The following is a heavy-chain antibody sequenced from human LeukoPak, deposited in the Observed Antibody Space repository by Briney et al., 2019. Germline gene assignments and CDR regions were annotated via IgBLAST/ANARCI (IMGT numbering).Heavy chain of an antibody. J-gene: IGHJ5*02. CDR2: IIPIFGTA. V-gene: IGHV1-69*01. D-gene: IGHD4-17*01. CDR1: GGTFSNYA. CDR3: ARGGKYGDQSLGWLDP. Sequence: SVKVSCKASGGTFSNYAINWVRQAPGQGLEWMGGIIPIFGTANYAQKFQGRVTLIADESTSTAYMELSSLRSEDTAVYFCARGGKYGDQSLGWLDPWGQGTLVTVSS.